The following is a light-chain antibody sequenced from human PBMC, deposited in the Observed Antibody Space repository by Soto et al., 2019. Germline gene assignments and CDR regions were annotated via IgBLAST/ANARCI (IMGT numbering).Light chain of an antibody. Sequence: EIVMTQSPATLSVSPGQRATLSCRASQRVSSHLAWYQQKPGQAPRLLIYCASSRATGILARFSGSGCGTEVSLSISSRHSEDFAVYYCQHYYDWARTFGQGTKADIK. J-gene: IGKJ1*01. CDR3: QHYYDWART. CDR1: QRVSSH. CDR2: CAS. V-gene: IGKV3-15*01.